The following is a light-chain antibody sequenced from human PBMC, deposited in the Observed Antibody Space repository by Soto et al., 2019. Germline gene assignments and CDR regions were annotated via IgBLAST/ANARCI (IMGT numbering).Light chain of an antibody. CDR2: DVS. V-gene: IGLV2-14*01. J-gene: IGLJ1*01. Sequence: QSALTQPASVSGSPGQSITISCTGTSSDVGGYNYVSLYQQHPGKAPKLMIYDVSNRPSGVSNRFSGSKSGNTASLTISGLQAEDEADYYCSSYTSSSLYVFGTGTKLTV. CDR1: SSDVGGYNY. CDR3: SSYTSSSLYV.